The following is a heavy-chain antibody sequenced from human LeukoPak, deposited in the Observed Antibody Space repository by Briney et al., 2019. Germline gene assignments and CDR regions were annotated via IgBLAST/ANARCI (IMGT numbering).Heavy chain of an antibody. CDR1: GGSISSSY. V-gene: IGHV4-59*01. CDR3: ARREYYYDSGAFDI. J-gene: IGHJ3*02. CDR2: VSDSGTT. Sequence: PSETLSLTCTVSGGSISSSYWSWIRQPPGKGLEWIGFVSDSGTTYYNPSLQSRVIISLDTSENQLSLRLSSVTAADTAMYYCARREYYYDSGAFDIWGQGTMVTVSS. D-gene: IGHD3-10*01.